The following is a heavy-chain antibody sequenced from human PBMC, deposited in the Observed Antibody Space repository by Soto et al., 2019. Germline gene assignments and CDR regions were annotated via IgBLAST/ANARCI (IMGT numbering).Heavy chain of an antibody. CDR2: IYYSGST. CDR3: AKSSSTSRLEFDY. V-gene: IGHV4-31*03. J-gene: IGHJ4*02. CDR1: GGSISSGGYY. Sequence: TLSLTCTVSGGSISSGGYYWSWIRQHPGKGLEWVGYIYYSGSTYYNPSLKSRVTISVDTSKNQFSLKLSSVTAADTAVYYCAKSSSTSRLEFDYWGQGTLVTVSS. D-gene: IGHD2-2*01.